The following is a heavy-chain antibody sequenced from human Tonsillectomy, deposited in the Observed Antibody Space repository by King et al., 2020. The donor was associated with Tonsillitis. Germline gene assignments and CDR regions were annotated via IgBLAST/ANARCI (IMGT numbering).Heavy chain of an antibody. Sequence: VQLVQSGAELKKPGASVKVSCKASGYTFTSYGISWVRQAPGQGLEWMGWISTYNGNTNYAQKLQGRVTMTTDTSTSTAYMELRSLRSDDTAVYYCARDGRDYVLFEGWKYWGQGTLVTVSS. CDR3: ARDGRDYVLFEGWKY. CDR2: ISTYNGNT. V-gene: IGHV1-18*04. D-gene: IGHD4-17*01. J-gene: IGHJ4*02. CDR1: GYTFTSYG.